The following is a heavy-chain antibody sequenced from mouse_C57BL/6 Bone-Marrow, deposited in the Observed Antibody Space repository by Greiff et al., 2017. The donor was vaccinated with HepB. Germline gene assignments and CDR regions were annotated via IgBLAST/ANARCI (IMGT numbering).Heavy chain of an antibody. Sequence: QVQLQQSGAELARPGASVKLSCKASGYTFTSYGISWVKQRTGQGLEWIGEIYPRSGNTYYNEKFKGKATLTAEKYSSTAYMEIRSLTSEDSAVYFCARDGYPFDYWGQGTTLTVSS. J-gene: IGHJ2*01. CDR3: ARDGYPFDY. V-gene: IGHV1-81*01. CDR1: GYTFTSYG. CDR2: IYPRSGNT. D-gene: IGHD2-3*01.